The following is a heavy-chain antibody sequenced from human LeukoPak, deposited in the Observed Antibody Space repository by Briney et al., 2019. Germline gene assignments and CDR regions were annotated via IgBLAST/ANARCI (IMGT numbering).Heavy chain of an antibody. D-gene: IGHD3-22*01. V-gene: IGHV3-74*01. Sequence: GGSLRLSCAASRFTFSTYWMHWVRQAPGKGLVWVSGINSDGSSTGYADSVKGRFTISRDNAKNSLYLQMNSLRAEDTAVYYCARGVATMIVVVSTVDYWGQGTLVTVSS. CDR1: RFTFSTYW. J-gene: IGHJ4*02. CDR3: ARGVATMIVVVSTVDY. CDR2: INSDGSST.